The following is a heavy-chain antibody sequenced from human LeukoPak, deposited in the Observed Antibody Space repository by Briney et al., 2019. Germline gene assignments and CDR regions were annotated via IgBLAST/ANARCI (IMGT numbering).Heavy chain of an antibody. CDR2: INPSGGGT. CDR1: GYTFTTYD. CDR3: ARDGIYDYVWGSYRHYIDY. V-gene: IGHV1-46*01. J-gene: IGHJ4*02. Sequence: AASVKVSCKASGYTFTTYDMHWVRQAPGQGLEWMGIINPSGGGTSYAQKFQGRVTMTRDTSTSTVYMELSSLRSEDTAVYYCARDGIYDYVWGSYRHYIDYWGQGTLVTVSS. D-gene: IGHD3-16*02.